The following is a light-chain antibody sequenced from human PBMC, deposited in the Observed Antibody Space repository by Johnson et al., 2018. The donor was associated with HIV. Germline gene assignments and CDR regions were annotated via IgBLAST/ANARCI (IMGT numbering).Light chain of an antibody. CDR1: SSTFGNSY. J-gene: IGLJ1*01. CDR2: RNH. CDR3: AAWDDSLNGSYV. V-gene: IGLV1-47*01. Sequence: QSVLTQPPSVSAAPGQRVTISCSGASSTFGNSYISWYQQLPGTAPILLIYRNHQRPSGVPDRISGSKSGTSASLAISGLQAEDEADYYCAAWDDSLNGSYVFGTGTKVTVL.